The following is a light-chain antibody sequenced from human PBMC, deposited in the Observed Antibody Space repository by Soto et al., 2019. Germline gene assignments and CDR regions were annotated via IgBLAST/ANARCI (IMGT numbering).Light chain of an antibody. CDR1: QSVSSY. J-gene: IGKJ3*01. CDR2: DAS. CDR3: QQRSNLFT. V-gene: IGKV3-11*01. Sequence: EIVLTQSPATLSLSPGERATLSCRASQSVSSYLAWYQQKPGQAPRLLIYDASSRATGIPARFSGSGSGTHCTLAIGGLERSGVPVYDGQQRSNLFTFGPGTKVDIK.